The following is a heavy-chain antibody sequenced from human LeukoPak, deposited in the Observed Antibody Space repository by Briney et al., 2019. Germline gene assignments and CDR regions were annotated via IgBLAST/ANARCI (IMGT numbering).Heavy chain of an antibody. D-gene: IGHD3-16*02. CDR2: IIPIFGTA. J-gene: IGHJ5*02. CDR3: ARDFSGDYVWGSYRYNWFDP. CDR1: GGTFSSYA. Sequence: SVKVSCKASGGTFSSYAISWVRQAPGQGLEWMGGIIPIFGTANYAQKFQGRVTITADESTSTAYMELSSLRSEDTAVYYCARDFSGDYVWGSYRYNWFDPWGQGTLVTVS. V-gene: IGHV1-69*13.